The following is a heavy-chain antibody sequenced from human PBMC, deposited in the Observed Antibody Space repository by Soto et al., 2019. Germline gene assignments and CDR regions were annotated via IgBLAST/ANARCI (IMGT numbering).Heavy chain of an antibody. D-gene: IGHD5-18*01. CDR2: IYSGGIT. Sequence: GGSLRLSCAASGFTVSSNYMSWVRQAPGKGLEWVSVIYSGGITYYADSVKGRFTISRDNSKNTLYLQMNSLRAEDTAVYYCARDKGNSYGPVYWGQGTLVTVSS. CDR1: GFTVSSNY. CDR3: ARDKGNSYGPVY. V-gene: IGHV3-53*01. J-gene: IGHJ4*01.